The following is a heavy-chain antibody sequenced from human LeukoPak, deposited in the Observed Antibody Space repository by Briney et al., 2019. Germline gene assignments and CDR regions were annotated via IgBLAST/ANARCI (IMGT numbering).Heavy chain of an antibody. CDR2: IGSGDNT. CDR1: GFTFSSSA. J-gene: IGHJ4*02. V-gene: IGHV3-23*01. CDR3: AKNTGRYLAPTYHY. Sequence: GGSLRLSCAASGFTFSSSAMSWVRQAPGKGLEWVSTIGSGDNTYYADSVKGRFTISRDNSKNTLYLQMNSLRAEDTALFYCAKNTGRYLAPTYHYWGQGTLVTVFS. D-gene: IGHD1-26*01.